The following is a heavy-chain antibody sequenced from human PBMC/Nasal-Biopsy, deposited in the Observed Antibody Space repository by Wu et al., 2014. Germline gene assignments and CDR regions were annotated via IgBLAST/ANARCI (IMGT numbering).Heavy chain of an antibody. V-gene: IGHV4-39*01. CDR3: ARHAASVIDDTGLGPRGSAFDI. Sequence: TLSLTCTVSGGSISSSSYYWGWIRQPPGKGLEWIGSIYYSGSTYYNPSLKSRVTISVDTSKNQFSLKLSSVTAADTAVYYCARHAASVIDDTGLGPRGSAFDILGPKGQWSPSLQ. CDR1: GGSISSSSYY. CDR2: IYYSGST. J-gene: IGHJ3*02. D-gene: IGHD2-8*02.